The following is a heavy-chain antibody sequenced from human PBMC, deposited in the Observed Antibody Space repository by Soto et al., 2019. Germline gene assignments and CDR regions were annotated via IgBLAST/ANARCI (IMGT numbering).Heavy chain of an antibody. V-gene: IGHV1-3*01. D-gene: IGHD1-1*01. Sequence: GASVKVSCKASGYTFTSYAMHWVRQAPGQRLEWMGWINAGSGDTKYSQKFQGRVTITRDTSASTAYIELSSLRSEDTAVYYCARDPSPGNYFDYWGQGTLVTVSS. CDR3: ARDPSPGNYFDY. CDR1: GYTFTSYA. CDR2: INAGSGDT. J-gene: IGHJ4*02.